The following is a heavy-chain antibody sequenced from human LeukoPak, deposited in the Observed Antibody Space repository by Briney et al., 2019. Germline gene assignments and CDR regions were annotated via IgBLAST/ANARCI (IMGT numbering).Heavy chain of an antibody. Sequence: PGGSLRLSCAASGFTFADHAMHWVRQAPGKGLEWVSIISGDGGSTYCADSVKGRFTISRDNSKDSLYLQMNSLRTEDTAFYYCAKDRYCFSTSCYAPFDHWGQGTLVTVSS. CDR3: AKDRYCFSTSCYAPFDH. V-gene: IGHV3-43*02. CDR2: ISGDGGST. J-gene: IGHJ4*02. CDR1: GFTFADHA. D-gene: IGHD2-2*01.